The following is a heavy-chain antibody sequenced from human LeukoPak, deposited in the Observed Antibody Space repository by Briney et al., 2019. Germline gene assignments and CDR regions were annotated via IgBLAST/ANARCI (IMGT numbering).Heavy chain of an antibody. D-gene: IGHD4-17*01. Sequence: SVKVSCKASGGTFSSYAISWVRQAPGQGLEWMGGIIPIFGTANYAQKFQGRVTITADESTSTAYMELSSLRSEDTAVYYCARIATHDYGDLDYGGQGTLVTVSA. CDR2: IIPIFGTA. CDR3: ARIATHDYGDLDY. V-gene: IGHV1-69*01. J-gene: IGHJ4*02. CDR1: GGTFSSYA.